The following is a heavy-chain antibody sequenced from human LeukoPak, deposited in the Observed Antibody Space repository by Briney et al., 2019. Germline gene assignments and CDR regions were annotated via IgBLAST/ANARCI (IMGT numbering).Heavy chain of an antibody. J-gene: IGHJ4*02. CDR2: INPNSGGT. CDR1: GYTFTGYF. Sequence: ASVKVSCKASGYTFTGYFMHWVRQAPGQGLEWMGWINPNSGGTNYAQKFQGRVTLTRDTSISTAYVELSMLTSDDTAVYYCARVIYGWYDYWGQGTLVTVSS. CDR3: ARVIYGWYDY. D-gene: IGHD2-8*02. V-gene: IGHV1-2*02.